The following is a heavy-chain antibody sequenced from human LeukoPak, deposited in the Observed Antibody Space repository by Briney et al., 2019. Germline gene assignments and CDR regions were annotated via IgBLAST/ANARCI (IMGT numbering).Heavy chain of an antibody. V-gene: IGHV4-30-4*01. CDR3: VRGPTMFAY. CDR2: IYYSGST. D-gene: IGHD4/OR15-4a*01. J-gene: IGHJ4*02. Sequence: SETQSLTCTVSGGSISSGDYYWSWIRQPPGKGLEWIGYIYYSGSTYYNPSLKSRVTISVDTTKNQFSLKLRSVTAADTAVYYYVRGPTMFAYWGQGTLVTVSS. CDR1: GGSISSGDYY.